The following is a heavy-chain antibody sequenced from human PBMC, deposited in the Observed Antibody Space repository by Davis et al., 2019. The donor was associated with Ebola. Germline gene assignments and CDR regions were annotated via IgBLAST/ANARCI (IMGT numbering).Heavy chain of an antibody. D-gene: IGHD2-15*01. J-gene: IGHJ4*02. CDR1: GFTFSSYA. V-gene: IGHV3-30-3*01. Sequence: PGGSLRLSCAASGFTFSSYAMHWVRQAPGKGLEWVAVISYDGSNKYYADSVKGRFTISRDNSKNTLYLQMNSLRAEDTAVYYCANIAGGAYWGQGTLVTVSS. CDR2: ISYDGSNK. CDR3: ANIAGGAY.